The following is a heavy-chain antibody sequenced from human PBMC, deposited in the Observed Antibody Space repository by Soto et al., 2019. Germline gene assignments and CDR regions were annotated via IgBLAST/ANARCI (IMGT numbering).Heavy chain of an antibody. V-gene: IGHV3-23*01. CDR3: AKEGQQLGGGYFDY. CDR1: GFTFSSYA. D-gene: IGHD6-13*01. CDR2: ISGSGVNT. Sequence: EVQLLESGGGLVQPGGSLRLSCAASGFTFSSYAVSWVRQAPGKGLEWVSAISGSGVNTYYADSVKGRFTISRDNSKNTLYLQMNSLGAEDTAVYYCAKEGQQLGGGYFDYWGQGTLVTVSS. J-gene: IGHJ4*02.